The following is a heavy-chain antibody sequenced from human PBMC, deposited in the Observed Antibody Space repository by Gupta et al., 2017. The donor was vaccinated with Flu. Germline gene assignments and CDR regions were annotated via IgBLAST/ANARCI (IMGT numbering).Heavy chain of an antibody. Sequence: QLQLQESGPGLVKPSETLSLTCPVSGGSISSSSYYWGWIRQPPGKGLEWIGNIYYSGSTYYNPSLKSRVTISVDTSKNQFSLKLSSVTAADTAVYYCARGWGPYSGSYYFDYWGQGTLVTVSS. CDR2: IYYSGST. J-gene: IGHJ4*02. V-gene: IGHV4-39*01. CDR1: GGSISSSSYY. D-gene: IGHD1-26*01. CDR3: ARGWGPYSGSYYFDY.